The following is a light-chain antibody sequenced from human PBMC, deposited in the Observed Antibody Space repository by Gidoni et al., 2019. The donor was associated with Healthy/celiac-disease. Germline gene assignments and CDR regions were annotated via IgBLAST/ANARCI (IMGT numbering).Light chain of an antibody. Sequence: TALTQSRGTLSLSPGARATISCSASQSVSSSYLAWYKQKPGQAPSRLNYGASGSATCIPDRFGGSVSETYFTLTITRLVPVCLAMYYCQHNGSSPRTFGPGTKVDIK. V-gene: IGKV3-20*01. J-gene: IGKJ3*01. CDR1: QSVSSSY. CDR2: GAS. CDR3: QHNGSSPRT.